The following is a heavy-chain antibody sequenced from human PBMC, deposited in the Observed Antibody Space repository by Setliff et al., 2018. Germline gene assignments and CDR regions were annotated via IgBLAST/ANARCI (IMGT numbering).Heavy chain of an antibody. V-gene: IGHV4-39*01. Sequence: SETLSLTCSVSGDSISSSSYYWGWIRQPPGKGLEWIGSINYSGITYYSPSLKGRVIVSVDTSKNQFSLKLGSVTAADTAVYYCARLPGYCNGGNCYGYYTFDIWGQGTMVTVSS. CDR1: GDSISSSSYY. CDR3: ARLPGYCNGGNCYGYYTFDI. CDR2: INYSGIT. D-gene: IGHD2-15*01. J-gene: IGHJ3*02.